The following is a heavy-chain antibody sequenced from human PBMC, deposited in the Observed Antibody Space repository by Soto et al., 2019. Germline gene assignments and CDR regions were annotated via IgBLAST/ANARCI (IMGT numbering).Heavy chain of an antibody. CDR2: ILSDGSHK. V-gene: IGHV3-30-3*01. CDR1: GFTFSTYT. D-gene: IGHD1-26*01. CDR3: AGEGPGGATAFDY. J-gene: IGHJ4*02. Sequence: GGSLRLSCAASGFTFSTYTMHWVRQAPGKGLEWVAVILSDGSHKFYADSVKGRFTISRDDSKNTLFLQMNSLRDEDTAVFYCAGEGPGGATAFDYWGLGTLVTVSS.